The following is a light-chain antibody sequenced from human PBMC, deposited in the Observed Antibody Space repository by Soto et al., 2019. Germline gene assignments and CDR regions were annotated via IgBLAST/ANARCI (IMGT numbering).Light chain of an antibody. V-gene: IGKV3-15*01. CDR3: QQYENWPPFT. CDR1: QSVGSN. CDR2: GAS. Sequence: EIVMTQSPATLSVSPGERATLSCRASQSVGSNLAWYQQKPGQAPSLLLYGASTRATGIPARFSGSGSGTEFTLTISSLQSEDFAVYYCQQYENWPPFTFGPGTKVDV. J-gene: IGKJ3*01.